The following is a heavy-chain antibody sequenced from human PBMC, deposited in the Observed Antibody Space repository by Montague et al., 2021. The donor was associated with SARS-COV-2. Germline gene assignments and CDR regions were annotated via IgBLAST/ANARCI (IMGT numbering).Heavy chain of an antibody. V-gene: IGHV3-33*01. J-gene: IGHJ4*02. D-gene: IGHD3-22*01. CDR3: ARGAYDSSGFLSYYFDY. CDR2: IWYDGSNK. Sequence: SLRLSCAASGFTFSSYGMHWVRQAPGKGLEWVAVIWYDGSNKYYADSVKGRFTISRDNSKNTLYLQMNSLRAEDTAVYYCARGAYDSSGFLSYYFDYWGQGTLVTVSS. CDR1: GFTFSSYG.